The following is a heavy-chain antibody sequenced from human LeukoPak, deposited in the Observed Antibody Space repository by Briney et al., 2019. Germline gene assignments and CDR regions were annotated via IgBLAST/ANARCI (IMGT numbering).Heavy chain of an antibody. J-gene: IGHJ5*02. CDR2: INHSGST. V-gene: IGHV4-34*01. CDR1: GGSFSGYY. Sequence: PSETLSLTCAVYGGSFSGYYWSWIRQPPGKGLEWIWEINHSGSTNYNPSLKSRVTISVDTSKNQFSLKLSSVTAADTAVYYCARGHVLLMFRFGWFDPWGQGTLVTVSS. D-gene: IGHD3-10*01. CDR3: ARGHVLLMFRFGWFDP.